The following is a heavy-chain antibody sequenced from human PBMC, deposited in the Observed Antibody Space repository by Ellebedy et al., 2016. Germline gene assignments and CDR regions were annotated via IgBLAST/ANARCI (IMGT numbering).Heavy chain of an antibody. D-gene: IGHD3-10*01. J-gene: IGHJ4*02. CDR1: GGSFSGYY. Sequence: GSLRLSXAVYGGSFSGYYWSWIRQPPGKGLEWIGEINHSGSTNYNPSLKSRVTISVDTSKNQFSLKLSSVTAADTAVYYCARGHNYYGSGSYHYWGQGTLVTVSS. CDR2: INHSGST. CDR3: ARGHNYYGSGSYHY. V-gene: IGHV4-34*01.